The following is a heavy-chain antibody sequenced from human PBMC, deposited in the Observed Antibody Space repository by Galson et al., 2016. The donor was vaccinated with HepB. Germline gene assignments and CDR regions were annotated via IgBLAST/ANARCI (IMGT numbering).Heavy chain of an antibody. D-gene: IGHD3-16*02. J-gene: IGHJ6*02. CDR1: GFTFGRFA. V-gene: IGHV3-23*01. Sequence: SLRLSCAASGFTFGRFAMSWVRQAPGKGLEWVASPSGSGDNTYYADSVKGRFTISRDNSKNTQYLQMNSVRAEDTAVYYCAKQALIVSGRHMDVWGQGTTVTVSS. CDR2: PSGSGDNT. CDR3: AKQALIVSGRHMDV.